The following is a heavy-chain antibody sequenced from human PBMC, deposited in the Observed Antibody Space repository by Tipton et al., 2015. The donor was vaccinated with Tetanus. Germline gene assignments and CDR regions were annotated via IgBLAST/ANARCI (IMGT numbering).Heavy chain of an antibody. CDR2: IFSGGST. CDR3: ARDRHPYRISGAFRGNDALDI. CDR1: GDSISSGGYY. Sequence: LRLSCTVAGDSISSGGYYWNWVRQNPGKGLEWLGYIFSGGSTFYSPSLNGRVSMSLETSKNLFALRLASVTAADTAVYYCARDRHPYRISGAFRGNDALDIWGPGALVTVSS. J-gene: IGHJ3*02. D-gene: IGHD1-26*01. V-gene: IGHV4-31*03.